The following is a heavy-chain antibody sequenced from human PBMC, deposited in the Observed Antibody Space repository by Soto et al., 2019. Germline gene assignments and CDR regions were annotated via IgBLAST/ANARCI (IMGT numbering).Heavy chain of an antibody. CDR2: IYRSGGT. Sequence: SETLSLTCAVSGDSISSENYYWSWIRQPPGKGLEWIGNIYRSGGTYYNPSLKSRVTMSVDRSMNEFSLKLTSVTAADTAVYYCATLDGNNSFDCWGQGTLVTVSS. V-gene: IGHV4-30-2*01. D-gene: IGHD2-2*03. CDR1: GDSISSENYY. J-gene: IGHJ4*02. CDR3: ATLDGNNSFDC.